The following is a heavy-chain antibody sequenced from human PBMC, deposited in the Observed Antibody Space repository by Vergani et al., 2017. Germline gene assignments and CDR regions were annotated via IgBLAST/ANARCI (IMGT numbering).Heavy chain of an antibody. D-gene: IGHD6-13*01. CDR1: GFTFSSYS. J-gene: IGHJ5*02. CDR2: ISSSSSTI. V-gene: IGHV3-48*01. CDR3: ARVLSPAGRGGWFDP. Sequence: VQLVESGGGLVQPGGSLRLSCAASGFTFSSYSMNWVRQAPGKGLEWVSYISSSSSTIYYADSVKGRFTISRDNAKNSLYLQMNSLRAEDTAVYYCARVLSPAGRGGWFDPWGQGTLVTVAS.